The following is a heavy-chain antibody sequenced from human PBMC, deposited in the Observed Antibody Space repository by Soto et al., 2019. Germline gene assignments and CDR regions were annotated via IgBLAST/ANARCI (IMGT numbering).Heavy chain of an antibody. CDR3: TRDPDSGDSWGYFFDY. D-gene: IGHD4-17*01. J-gene: IGHJ4*02. V-gene: IGHV1-2*02. Sequence: VQLVQSGAEVKKPGASVKVSCKTSGYTFAAFFIHWIRQAPGQGLEWMGWINPTSGATVSAQKFQDGVTMTRNTSISNANMELRGLKSAATAVYYCTRDPDSGDSWGYFFDYWGQGTRVSVSS. CDR2: INPTSGAT. CDR1: GYTFAAFF.